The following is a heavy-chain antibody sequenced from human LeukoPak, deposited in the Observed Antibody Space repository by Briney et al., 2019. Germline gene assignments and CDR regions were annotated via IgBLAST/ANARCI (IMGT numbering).Heavy chain of an antibody. CDR3: AAPIYDYVWGSYRPGAFDV. D-gene: IGHD3-16*02. CDR1: GASISGGDYY. CDR2: IYYSGST. V-gene: IGHV4-30-4*08. J-gene: IGHJ3*01. Sequence: SETLSLTCTVSGASISGGDYYWTWIRQSPGKGLEWIGYIYYSGSTYYNPSLSSRLTISLDTSKNQFSLKLSSVTAADTAVYYCAAPIYDYVWGSYRPGAFDVWGQGRMVTVSS.